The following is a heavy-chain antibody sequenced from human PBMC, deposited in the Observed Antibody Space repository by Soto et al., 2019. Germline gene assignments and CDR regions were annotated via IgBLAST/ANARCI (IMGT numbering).Heavy chain of an antibody. V-gene: IGHV3-33*01. J-gene: IGHJ4*02. CDR2: IWYDGSNK. CDR1: GFTFSSYG. Sequence: QVQLVESGGGVVQPGRSLRLSCAASGFTFSSYGMHWVRQAPGKGLEWVAVIWYDGSNKYYADSVKGRFTISRDNSKNRXYLQRNSLRAEDTAVYYCAREGDPFAEVATMASDYWGQGTLVTVSS. D-gene: IGHD5-12*01. CDR3: AREGDPFAEVATMASDY.